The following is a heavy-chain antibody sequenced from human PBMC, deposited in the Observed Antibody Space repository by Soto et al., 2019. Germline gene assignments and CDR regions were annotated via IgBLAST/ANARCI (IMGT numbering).Heavy chain of an antibody. V-gene: IGHV3-7*01. CDR2: IGEDGGIS. D-gene: IGHD3-9*01. Sequence: EVQLVESGGGLVQPGGSLRLSCAGSGFNFKDYWMTWVRQAPGKGLEWLANIGEDGGISNYVDSVKGRFTISRDNVKNSLDLQINSLRAEDTAVYYCARDRNYHLSGYYDDFDVWGQGTVVTVSS. CDR3: ARDRNYHLSGYYDDFDV. J-gene: IGHJ3*01. CDR1: GFNFKDYW.